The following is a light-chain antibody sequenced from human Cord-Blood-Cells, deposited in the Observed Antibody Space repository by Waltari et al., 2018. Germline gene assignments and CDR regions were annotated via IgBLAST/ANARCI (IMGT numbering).Light chain of an antibody. CDR1: QSVSSSY. CDR3: QQYGSLT. Sequence: EIVLTQSPGTLSLSPGERDTLSCRASQSVSSSYLAWYQQKPGQAPRLLIYGASSRATGIPDRFSGSGSGTDFTLTISRLEPEDFAVYYCQQYGSLTFGGGTKVEIK. V-gene: IGKV3-20*01. J-gene: IGKJ4*01. CDR2: GAS.